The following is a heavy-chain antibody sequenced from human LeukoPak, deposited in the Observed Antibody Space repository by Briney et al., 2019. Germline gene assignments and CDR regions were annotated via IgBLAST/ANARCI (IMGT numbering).Heavy chain of an antibody. Sequence: GASVKVSCKASGGTFSSYAISWVRQAPGQGLEWMGRIIPIFGTANYAQKFQGRVTITADGSTSTAYMELSSLRSEDTAVYYCARVWSLANYGYYYYYMDVWGKGTTVTVSS. D-gene: IGHD1-7*01. J-gene: IGHJ6*03. CDR3: ARVWSLANYGYYYYYMDV. CDR2: IIPIFGTA. V-gene: IGHV1-69*15. CDR1: GGTFSSYA.